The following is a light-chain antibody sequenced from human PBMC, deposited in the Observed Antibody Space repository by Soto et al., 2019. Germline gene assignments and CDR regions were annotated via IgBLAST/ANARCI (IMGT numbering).Light chain of an antibody. CDR1: SSDVGGYNY. V-gene: IGLV2-8*01. Sequence: QSALTQPPSASGSPGQSVTISCSGTSSDVGGYNYVSWYQQHPGKAPKLMIYEVSKRPSGAPDRFSGSKSGNTASLTVSGLQAEDEADYYCSSYGGSNNLIFGGGTKLTVL. CDR3: SSYGGSNNLI. CDR2: EVS. J-gene: IGLJ2*01.